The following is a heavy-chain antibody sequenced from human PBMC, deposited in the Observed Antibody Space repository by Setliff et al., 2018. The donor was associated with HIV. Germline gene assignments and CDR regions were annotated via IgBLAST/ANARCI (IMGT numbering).Heavy chain of an antibody. CDR2: TKNKDNSFTT. Sequence: GRSLRLSCAASGFTFSDHYMDWVRQAPGKGLEWVGRTKNKDNSFTTEYAASVKGRFTISRDNSKNSLYLQMNGLRVEDTGVYYCARDNLYYNLYDGSPVYGMDVWGQGTTVTVSS. V-gene: IGHV3-72*01. J-gene: IGHJ6*02. CDR1: GFTFSDHY. CDR3: ARDNLYYNLYDGSPVYGMDV. D-gene: IGHD3-3*01.